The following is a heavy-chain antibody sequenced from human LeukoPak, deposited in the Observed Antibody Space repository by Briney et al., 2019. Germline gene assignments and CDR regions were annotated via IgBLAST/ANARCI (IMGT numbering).Heavy chain of an antibody. V-gene: IGHV3-23*01. J-gene: IGHJ6*04. D-gene: IGHD3-10*02. CDR3: AELGITMIGGV. CDR2: ISGSGGST. CDR1: GFAFSSYG. Sequence: GGSLRLSCAASGFAFSSYGMTWVRQAPGKGLEWVSGISGSGGSTYYADSVKGRFTISRDNAKNSLYLQMNSLRAEDTAVYYCAELGITMIGGVWGKGTTVTISS.